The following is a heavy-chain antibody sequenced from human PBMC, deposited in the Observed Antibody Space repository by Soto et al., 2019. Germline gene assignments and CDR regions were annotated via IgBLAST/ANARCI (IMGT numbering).Heavy chain of an antibody. Sequence: EVQLVESGGGLVKPGGSLRLSCAASGFTFSNAWMSWVRQAPGKGLEWVGRIKSKTDGGTTDYAAPVKGRFTISRDDSKNTLYLQMNSLKTEDTAVYYCTTLCTNGVCYTFSDYWGQGTLVTVSS. V-gene: IGHV3-15*01. J-gene: IGHJ4*02. CDR2: IKSKTDGGTT. CDR1: GFTFSNAW. CDR3: TTLCTNGVCYTFSDY. D-gene: IGHD2-8*01.